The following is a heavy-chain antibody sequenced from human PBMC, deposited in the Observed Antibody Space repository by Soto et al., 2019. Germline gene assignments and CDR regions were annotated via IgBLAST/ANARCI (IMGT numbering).Heavy chain of an antibody. D-gene: IGHD6-6*01. V-gene: IGHV3-23*01. CDR3: AKNPGAAARPPFNNWFDP. J-gene: IGHJ5*02. CDR1: GFTFSSYA. Sequence: GGSLRLSCAASGFTFSSYAMSWVRQAPGKGLEWVSAISGSGGSTYYADSVKGRFTISRDNSKNTLYLQMNSLRAEDTAVYYCAKNPGAAARPPFNNWFDPWGQGTLVTVSS. CDR2: ISGSGGST.